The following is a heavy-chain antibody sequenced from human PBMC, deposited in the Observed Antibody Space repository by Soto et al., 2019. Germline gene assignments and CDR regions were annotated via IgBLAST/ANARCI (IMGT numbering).Heavy chain of an antibody. CDR1: GGSFSDYS. D-gene: IGHD3-22*01. CDR2: INDSGST. V-gene: IGHV4-34*01. CDR3: ARGSHKLHSYDSSGFYHYVDY. J-gene: IGHJ4*02. Sequence: TSETLSLTCAVYGGSFSDYSWTWIRQPPGKGLEWIGEINDSGSTNYTPSLERRVTISRDTSKNRFSLKLSSVTAADTAVYYCARGSHKLHSYDSSGFYHYVDYWGQGRLVTVSS.